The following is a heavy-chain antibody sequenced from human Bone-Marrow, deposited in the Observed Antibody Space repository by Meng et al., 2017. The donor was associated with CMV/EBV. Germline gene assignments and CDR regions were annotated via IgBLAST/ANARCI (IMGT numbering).Heavy chain of an antibody. CDR3: SRDRTGGGYFDY. V-gene: IGHV1-18*01. Sequence: QGQLVLACAEVKKPGASVMVSCKASGYTLTSYGSSWVRWAPGEGLEWMGWISAYNGNTNYAQEPQGSITMTTDKSTSTADMELMSRMSYDTAVYYCSRDRTGGGYFDYWGQGTLVTVSS. D-gene: IGHD1-1*01. CDR1: GYTLTSYG. J-gene: IGHJ4*02. CDR2: ISAYNGNT.